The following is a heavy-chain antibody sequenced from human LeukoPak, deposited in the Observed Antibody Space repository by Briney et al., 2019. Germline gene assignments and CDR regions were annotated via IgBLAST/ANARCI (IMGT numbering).Heavy chain of an antibody. D-gene: IGHD3-10*01. CDR2: IDTTSSYI. Sequence: PGRSLRLSCAASGXTFSRHGMNWVRQAPGKGLEWVSFIDTTSSYIYYADSMKGRFTISRDNAKNSLHVEMNSLRAEDTAVYYCARGRSITILRGVAISDGFDMWGQGTMVIISS. CDR3: ARGRSITILRGVAISDGFDM. CDR1: GXTFSRHG. J-gene: IGHJ3*02. V-gene: IGHV3-21*01.